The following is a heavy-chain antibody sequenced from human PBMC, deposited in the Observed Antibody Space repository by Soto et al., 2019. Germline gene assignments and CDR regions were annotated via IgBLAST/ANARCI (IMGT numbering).Heavy chain of an antibody. CDR1: GASMNSYH. J-gene: IGHJ5*02. CDR2: IHSSGST. Sequence: SETLSLTCTVSGASMNSYHWSWIRQPAGKGLEWIGHIHSSGSTNYNPSLKSRVTMSVDTSKNQFSLRLMSLTAADTAVYYCARDQGAAAAGITWLHPWGQGSLVTVYS. V-gene: IGHV4-4*07. CDR3: ARDQGAAAAGITWLHP. D-gene: IGHD6-13*01.